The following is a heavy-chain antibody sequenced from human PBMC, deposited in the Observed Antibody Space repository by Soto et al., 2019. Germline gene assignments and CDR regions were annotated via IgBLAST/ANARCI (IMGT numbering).Heavy chain of an antibody. J-gene: IGHJ3*02. CDR1: GGSISSYY. CDR3: ARDSSHFYVFLTVFYGSVFYI. D-gene: IGHD3-9*01. Sequence: SETLSLTCTVSGGSISSYYWSWIRQPPGKGLEWIGYIYYSGSTNYNPSLKSRVTISVDTSKNQFSLKLSSVTAADTAVYYCARDSSHFYVFLTVFYGSVFYIWAQGTLFPVS. V-gene: IGHV4-59*01. CDR2: IYYSGST.